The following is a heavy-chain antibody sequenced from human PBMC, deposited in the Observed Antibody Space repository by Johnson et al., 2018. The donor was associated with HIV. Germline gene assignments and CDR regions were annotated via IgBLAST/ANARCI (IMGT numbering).Heavy chain of an antibody. Sequence: QVQLVESGGGVVQPGRSLRLSCAASGFTFSRYVIHRVRQAPGKGLEWVAIISYDGGSKYYADSVKGRFTISRDNSKNTLYLQMNSLRAEDTAVYYCAREGEGGAFAIWGQGTMVTVSS. J-gene: IGHJ3*02. CDR1: GFTFSRYV. CDR3: AREGEGGAFAI. D-gene: IGHD3-16*01. V-gene: IGHV3-30*04. CDR2: ISYDGGSK.